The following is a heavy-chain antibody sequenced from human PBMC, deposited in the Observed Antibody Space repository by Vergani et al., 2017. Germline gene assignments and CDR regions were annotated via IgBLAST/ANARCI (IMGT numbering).Heavy chain of an antibody. J-gene: IGHJ6*02. CDR2: ISSDGRTS. CDR3: ARDPVPYYDILTGYYGLDV. V-gene: IGHV3-48*01. Sequence: EVQLVESGGGLVQPGGSLRLSCAASGFIFRSHSMNWVRQAPGKGLEWVSYISSDGRTSYYADSVKGRFTISRDNAKNSLYLKMNSLRAEDTAVNYCARDPVPYYDILTGYYGLDVWGQGTTVTVSS. CDR1: GFIFRSHS. D-gene: IGHD3-9*01.